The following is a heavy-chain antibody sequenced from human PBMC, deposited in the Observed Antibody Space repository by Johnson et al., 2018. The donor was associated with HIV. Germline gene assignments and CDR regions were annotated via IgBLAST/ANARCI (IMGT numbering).Heavy chain of an antibody. D-gene: IGHD3-22*01. Sequence: VQLVESGGGVVQPGRSLRVSCGASGFTFSSYDMHWVRQAPGKGLEWVSGISWNSGSIGYADSVKGRFTISRDNAKNSLYLQMNTLRPEDTALYYCAKDLVVINVRYAFHIWGQGTMVTVS. CDR1: GFTFSSYD. V-gene: IGHV3-9*01. CDR3: AKDLVVINVRYAFHI. CDR2: ISWNSGSI. J-gene: IGHJ3*02.